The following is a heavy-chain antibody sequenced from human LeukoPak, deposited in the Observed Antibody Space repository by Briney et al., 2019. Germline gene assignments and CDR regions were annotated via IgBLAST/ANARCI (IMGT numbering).Heavy chain of an antibody. Sequence: SETLSLTFTVSGGSISSYYWSWVRQPPGKGLEWIGYIYYSGSTNYNPSLKSRVTISVDTSKNQFSLKLSSVTAADTAVYYCASSHPMVRGVSRRVYFDYWGQGTLVTVSS. CDR2: IYYSGST. J-gene: IGHJ4*02. CDR3: ASSHPMVRGVSRRVYFDY. CDR1: GGSISSYY. V-gene: IGHV4-59*01. D-gene: IGHD3-10*01.